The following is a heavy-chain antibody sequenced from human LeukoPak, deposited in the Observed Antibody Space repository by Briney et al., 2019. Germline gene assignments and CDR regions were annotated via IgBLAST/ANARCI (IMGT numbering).Heavy chain of an antibody. J-gene: IGHJ3*02. D-gene: IGHD2-21*02. Sequence: GASVKVSCKASGGTFSSYAISWVRQAPGQGLEWMGRIIPILGIANYAQKFQGRVTITADKFTSTAYMELSSLRSEDTAVYYCARGVTAIGGFDAFDIWGQGTMVTVSS. CDR1: GGTFSSYA. CDR2: IIPILGIA. V-gene: IGHV1-69*04. CDR3: ARGVTAIGGFDAFDI.